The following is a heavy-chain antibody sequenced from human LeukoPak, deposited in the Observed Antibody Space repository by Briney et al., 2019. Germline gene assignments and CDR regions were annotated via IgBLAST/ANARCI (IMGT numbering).Heavy chain of an antibody. CDR1: GGSISSYY. CDR2: IYISGTT. J-gene: IGHJ6*02. CDR3: ARGTTVTTPPYYYYAMDV. V-gene: IGHV4-4*07. D-gene: IGHD4-17*01. Sequence: PSETLSLTCIVSGGSISSYYWSWIRQPAGKGLEWIGRIYISGTTNYSPSLKSRVTMLVDTSNNQFSLNLSSVTAADTAVYYCARGTTVTTPPYYYYAMDVWGQGTTVTVSS.